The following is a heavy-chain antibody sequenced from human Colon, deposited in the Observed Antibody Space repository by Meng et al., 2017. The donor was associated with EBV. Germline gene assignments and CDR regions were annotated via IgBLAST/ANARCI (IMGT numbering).Heavy chain of an antibody. CDR2: INHSGTI. CDR3: APVPAVLYLFVPLFAP. D-gene: IGHD6-6*01. J-gene: IGHJ5*02. V-gene: IGHV4-34*01. Sequence: QVELQEGGAGVGEAAEPLDLTWGVYGGSLSGYYWSWIRQTPGKGLEWIGEINHSGTINYTPSLRRPFPLSLLPSPPPFSLPLSSLSPSLPAFSSCAPVPAVLYLFVPLFAPLCQGTLVTVSS. CDR1: GGSLSGYY.